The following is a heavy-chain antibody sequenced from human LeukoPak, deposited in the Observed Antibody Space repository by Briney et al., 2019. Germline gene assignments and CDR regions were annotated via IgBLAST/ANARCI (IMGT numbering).Heavy chain of an antibody. D-gene: IGHD4-23*01. J-gene: IGHJ4*02. Sequence: PGGSLRLSCAASGFTFSNAWMTWVRQAPGKGLEWVGRIKSKTDGGTTDYAAPVKGRFTISRDDSKSTLSLQMSSLKTEDTAVYYCTTDFYGGNLDYWGQGTLVTVSS. CDR3: TTDFYGGNLDY. CDR2: IKSKTDGGTT. CDR1: GFTFSNAW. V-gene: IGHV3-15*01.